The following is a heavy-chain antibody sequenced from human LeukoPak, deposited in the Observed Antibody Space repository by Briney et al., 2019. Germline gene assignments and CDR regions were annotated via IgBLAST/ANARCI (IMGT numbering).Heavy chain of an antibody. D-gene: IGHD5-18*01. CDR3: ARDKRRSYGYSDNYYYGMDV. V-gene: IGHV1-18*01. CDR1: GYTFTSYG. Sequence: ASVKVSCKASGYTFTSYGISWVRQAPGQGLEWMGWISAYNGNTNYAQKLQGRVTMTTDTSTSTAYMELRSLRSDDTAVYYCARDKRRSYGYSDNYYYGMDVWGQGTTVTVSS. J-gene: IGHJ6*02. CDR2: ISAYNGNT.